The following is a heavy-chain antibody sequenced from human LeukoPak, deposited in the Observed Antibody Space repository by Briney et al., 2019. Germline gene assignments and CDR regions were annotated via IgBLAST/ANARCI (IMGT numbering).Heavy chain of an antibody. Sequence: ASVKVSCKASGYTFTSYDINWVRQATGQGLEWMGWMNPNSGNTGYAQKFQGRVTMTRNTSISTAYMELSSLGSEDTAVYYCARVRGAVFTRAWGKGAFDIWGQGTMVTVSS. D-gene: IGHD7-27*01. V-gene: IGHV1-8*01. J-gene: IGHJ3*02. CDR3: ARVRGAVFTRAWGKGAFDI. CDR1: GYTFTSYD. CDR2: MNPNSGNT.